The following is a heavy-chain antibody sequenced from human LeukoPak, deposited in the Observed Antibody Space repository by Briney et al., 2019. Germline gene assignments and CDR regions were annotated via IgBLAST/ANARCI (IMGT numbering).Heavy chain of an antibody. Sequence: SETLSLTCAVYGGSFSGYCWSWIRQPPGKGLEWIGEIYHSGSTNYNPSLKSRVTISVDTSKNQFSLKLSSVTAADTAVYYCARAVSSGYYYRIDPWGQGNLVTVSS. V-gene: IGHV4-34*01. J-gene: IGHJ5*02. CDR3: ARAVSSGYYYRIDP. D-gene: IGHD3-22*01. CDR1: GGSFSGYC. CDR2: IYHSGST.